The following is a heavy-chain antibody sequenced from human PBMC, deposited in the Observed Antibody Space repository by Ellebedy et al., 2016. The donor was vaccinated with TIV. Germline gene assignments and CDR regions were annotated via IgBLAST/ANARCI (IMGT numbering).Heavy chain of an antibody. CDR3: ARVQFGVVISYYYYMDV. CDR2: INHSGST. V-gene: IGHV4-34*01. J-gene: IGHJ6*03. CDR1: GGSFSGYY. D-gene: IGHD3-3*01. Sequence: SETLSLXXAVYGGSFSGYYWSWIRQPPGKGLEWIGEINHSGSTNYNPSLKSRVTISVDTSKNQFSLKLSSVTAADTAVYYCARVQFGVVISYYYYMDVWGKGTTVTVSS.